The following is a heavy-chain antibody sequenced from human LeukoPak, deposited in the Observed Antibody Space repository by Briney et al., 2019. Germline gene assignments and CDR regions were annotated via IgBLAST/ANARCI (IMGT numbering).Heavy chain of an antibody. CDR2: ISVSGDRT. CDR1: GFSFSSYA. D-gene: IGHD3-10*01. J-gene: IGHJ4*02. Sequence: GGSLRLSCAASGFSFSSYAMHWVRQAPGKGLEWVSSISVSGDRTYYADSVKGRFTISRDNSKNTLFLQMNSLRAEDTAVYYCAKGYYGSGSYGWFDYWGQGTLVTVSS. V-gene: IGHV3-23*01. CDR3: AKGYYGSGSYGWFDY.